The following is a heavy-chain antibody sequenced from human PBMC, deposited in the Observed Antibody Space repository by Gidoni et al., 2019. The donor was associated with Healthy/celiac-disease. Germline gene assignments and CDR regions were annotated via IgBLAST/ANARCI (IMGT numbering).Heavy chain of an antibody. Sequence: QVQLVQSGAEVKTPGASVKVPCKASGYTFTRYDINWVRQATGQGLEWMGWMNPNSGNTGYAQKFQGRVTMTRNTSISTAYMELSSLRSEDTAVYYCASSLARGSSSYYYGMDVWGQGTTVTVSS. CDR1: GYTFTRYD. D-gene: IGHD6-6*01. J-gene: IGHJ6*02. CDR3: ASSLARGSSSYYYGMDV. CDR2: MNPNSGNT. V-gene: IGHV1-8*01.